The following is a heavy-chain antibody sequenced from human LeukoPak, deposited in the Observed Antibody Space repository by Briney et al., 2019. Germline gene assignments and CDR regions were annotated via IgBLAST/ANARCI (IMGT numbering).Heavy chain of an antibody. CDR3: ARDRLRYYYGSGRHNHWFDP. D-gene: IGHD3-10*01. CDR1: GYTFTSYD. Sequence: ASVKVSCKASGYTFTSYDINWVRQATGQGLEWMGWMNPNSGNTGYAQKFQGRVTMTRNTSISTAYMELSSLRSDDTAVYYCARDRLRYYYGSGRHNHWFDPWGQGTLVTVSS. CDR2: MNPNSGNT. J-gene: IGHJ5*02. V-gene: IGHV1-8*01.